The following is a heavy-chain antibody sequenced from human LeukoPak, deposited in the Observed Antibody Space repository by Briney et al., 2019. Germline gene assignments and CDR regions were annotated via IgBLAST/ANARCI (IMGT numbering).Heavy chain of an antibody. Sequence: KPSETLSLTCTVSGVSISGWYWSWIRQPPGKGLEWIGNIYGSGYTNYNPSLKSRVTMSIDTSKNHFSLKLTSVTAADTATYYCARETSLAGFASGLGFNYWGQGILVSVSS. J-gene: IGHJ4*02. CDR3: ARETSLAGFASGLGFNY. CDR2: IYGSGYT. CDR1: GVSISGWY. V-gene: IGHV4-59*01. D-gene: IGHD6-19*01.